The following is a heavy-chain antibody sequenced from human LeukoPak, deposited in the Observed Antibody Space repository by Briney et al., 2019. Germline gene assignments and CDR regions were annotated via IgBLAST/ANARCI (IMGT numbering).Heavy chain of an antibody. J-gene: IGHJ4*02. CDR2: INWNGGST. CDR1: GFTFDDYG. D-gene: IGHD6-19*01. V-gene: IGHV3-20*04. Sequence: PGGSLRLSCAASGFTFDDYGMSWVRQAPGKGLEWVSGINWNGGSTGYADSVKGRFTISRDNAKNSVYLQMNSLGVEDTAIYYCARDSGWTFDSWGQGTLVTVSS. CDR3: ARDSGWTFDS.